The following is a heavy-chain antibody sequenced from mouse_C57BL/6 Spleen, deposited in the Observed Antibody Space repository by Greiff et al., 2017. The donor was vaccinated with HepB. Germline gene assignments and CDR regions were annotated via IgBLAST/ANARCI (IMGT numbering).Heavy chain of an antibody. Sequence: EVKLQESGGGLVQPGGSLSLSCAASGFTFTDYYMSWVRQPPGKALEWLGFIRNKANGYTTEYSASVKVRFTISRDNSQSILYLQMNALRAEDSATYYCARHSRMDYWGQGTSVTVSS. CDR1: GFTFTDYY. CDR3: ARHSRMDY. J-gene: IGHJ4*01. V-gene: IGHV7-3*01. D-gene: IGHD3-3*01. CDR2: IRNKANGYTT.